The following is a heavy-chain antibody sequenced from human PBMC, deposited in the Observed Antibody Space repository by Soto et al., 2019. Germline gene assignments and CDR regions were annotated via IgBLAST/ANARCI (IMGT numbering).Heavy chain of an antibody. D-gene: IGHD1-1*01. V-gene: IGHV4-34*01. J-gene: IGHJ5*01. CDR3: ARGRPAIATRWFDS. CDR1: GGSFSDSY. CDR2: ITSSGTT. Sequence: ETLSLTCAVFGGSFSDSYWSWIRQSPGKGLEWIGEITSSGTTYYNPSLKSRVTISGDTSKNQFSLEVRSVTAADTAVYYCARGRPAIATRWFDSWGQGTLVTVSS.